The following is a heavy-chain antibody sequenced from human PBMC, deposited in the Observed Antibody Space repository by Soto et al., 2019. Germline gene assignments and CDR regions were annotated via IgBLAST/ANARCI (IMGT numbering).Heavy chain of an antibody. D-gene: IGHD4-17*01. CDR1: GYTFTSYG. CDR3: ARVKMTTVTHLPLDY. CDR2: ISAYNGNT. Sequence: ASVKVSCKASGYTFTSYGISWVRQAPGQGLEWMGWISAYNGNTNYAQKLQGRVTMTTDTSTSTAYMELRSLRSDDTAVYYCARVKMTTVTHLPLDYWGQGXLVTVYS. J-gene: IGHJ4*02. V-gene: IGHV1-18*04.